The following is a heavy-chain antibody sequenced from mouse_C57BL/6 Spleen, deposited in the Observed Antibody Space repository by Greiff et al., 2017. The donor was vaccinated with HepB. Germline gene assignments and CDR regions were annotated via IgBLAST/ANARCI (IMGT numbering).Heavy chain of an antibody. V-gene: IGHV1-42*01. J-gene: IGHJ2*01. CDR1: GYSFTGYY. CDR3: ARRIYYGNYWDY. Sequence: EVKLQESGPELVKPGASVKISCKASGYSFTGYYMNWVKQSPEKSLEWIGEINPSTGGTTYNQKFKAKATLTVDKSSSTAYMQLKSLTSEDSAVYYCARRIYYGNYWDYWGQGTTLTVSS. D-gene: IGHD2-1*01. CDR2: INPSTGGT.